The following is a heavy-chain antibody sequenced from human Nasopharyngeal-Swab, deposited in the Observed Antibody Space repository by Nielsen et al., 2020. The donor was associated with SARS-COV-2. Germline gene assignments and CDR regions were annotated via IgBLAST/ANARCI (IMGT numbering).Heavy chain of an antibody. D-gene: IGHD2-2*01. CDR2: ISAYNGNT. V-gene: IGHV1-18*01. Sequence: ASVKVSCKASGYTFTSYGISWVRQAPGQGLEWMGWISAYNGNTNYAQKLQGRVTMTTDTSTSTAYMELRNLRSDDTAVYYCARDTHLGYCSSTSCYGGWFDPWGQGTLVTVSS. J-gene: IGHJ5*02. CDR1: GYTFTSYG. CDR3: ARDTHLGYCSSTSCYGGWFDP.